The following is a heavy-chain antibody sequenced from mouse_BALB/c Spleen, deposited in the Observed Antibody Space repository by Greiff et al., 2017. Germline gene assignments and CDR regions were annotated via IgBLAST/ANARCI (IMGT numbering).Heavy chain of an antibody. CDR3: ARLGYPYAMDY. CDR1: GYAFSSSW. Sequence: VQLQQSGPELVKPGASVKISCKASGYAFSSSWMNWVKQRPGQGLEWIGRIYPGDGDTNYNGKFKGKATLTADKSSSTAYMQLSSLTSVDSAVYFCARLGYPYAMDYWGQGTSVTVSS. J-gene: IGHJ4*01. D-gene: IGHD2-14*01. CDR2: IYPGDGDT. V-gene: IGHV1-82*01.